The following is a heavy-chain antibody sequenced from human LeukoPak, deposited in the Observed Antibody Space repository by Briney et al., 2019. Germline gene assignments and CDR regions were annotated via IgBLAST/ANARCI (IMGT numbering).Heavy chain of an antibody. Sequence: GASVKVSCKASGYTFTSYGISWVRQAPGQGLEWMGWISAYKGNTNYAQKLQGRVTMTTDTSTSTAYMELRSLRSEDTAVYYGVLLRPWFFFDYWGQGTLVTVSS. J-gene: IGHJ4*02. CDR3: VLLRPWFFFDY. D-gene: IGHD2-2*01. CDR1: GYTFTSYG. V-gene: IGHV1-18*01. CDR2: ISAYKGNT.